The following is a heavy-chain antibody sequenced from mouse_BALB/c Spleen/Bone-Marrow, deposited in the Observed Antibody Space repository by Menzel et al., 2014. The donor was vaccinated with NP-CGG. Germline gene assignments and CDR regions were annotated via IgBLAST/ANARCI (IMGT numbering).Heavy chain of an antibody. J-gene: IGHJ2*01. D-gene: IGHD2-1*01. CDR1: GYTFINYW. V-gene: IGHV1S22*01. CDR2: FYPGSGTT. Sequence: LKDSGSELVRPGASVKLSCKASGYTFINYWIHWVKQRPGQGLEWIGNFYPGSGTTNYDEKFKTKATLTVDTSSSTAYMQLSSLTSEDSAVYYCTKGNYFFDYWGQGTTLTVSS. CDR3: TKGNYFFDY.